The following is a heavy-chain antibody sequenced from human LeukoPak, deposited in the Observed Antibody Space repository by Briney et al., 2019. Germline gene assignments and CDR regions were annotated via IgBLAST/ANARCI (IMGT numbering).Heavy chain of an antibody. J-gene: IGHJ4*02. D-gene: IGHD6-19*01. CDR3: ARALAVAGTGYFDY. V-gene: IGHV1-2*02. CDR2: INPNSGGT. Sequence: GASVKVSCKASGYTFTGYYMHWVRQAPGQGLEWMGWINPNSGGTNYAQKFQGRVTMTRDTSISTAYMELSRLRSDDTAVYYCARALAVAGTGYFDYWGQGTLVTVSS. CDR1: GYTFTGYY.